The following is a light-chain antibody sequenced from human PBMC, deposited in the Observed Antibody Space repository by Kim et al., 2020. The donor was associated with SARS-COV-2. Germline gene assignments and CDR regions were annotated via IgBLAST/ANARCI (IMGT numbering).Light chain of an antibody. Sequence: DVQMTQAPASLSASVGDRVTITCQASQDIANYLNWYQQKPGKAPNLLIYDAYNLETGVPSRFSGSGFGTDFTFTISSLQSEDIATYYCQQHDNIPLTFGGGTKVDIK. CDR1: QDIANY. CDR2: DAY. J-gene: IGKJ4*01. V-gene: IGKV1-33*01. CDR3: QQHDNIPLT.